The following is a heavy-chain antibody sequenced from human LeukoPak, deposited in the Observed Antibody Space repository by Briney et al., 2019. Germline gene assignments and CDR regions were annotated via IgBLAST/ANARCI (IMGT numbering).Heavy chain of an antibody. D-gene: IGHD3-22*01. V-gene: IGHV3-33*01. J-gene: IGHJ5*02. CDR3: ARDPHYYESSGYFDP. CDR2: IYFDGSVT. CDR1: GFTFENYG. Sequence: GRSLRLSCAASGFTFENYGMHWVRQAPGQGLEWLALIYFDGSVTDYSDSVRGRFTISRDNSNNTLYLEMNNLRAEDTAVYFCARDPHYYESSGYFDPWGQGTLVTVSS.